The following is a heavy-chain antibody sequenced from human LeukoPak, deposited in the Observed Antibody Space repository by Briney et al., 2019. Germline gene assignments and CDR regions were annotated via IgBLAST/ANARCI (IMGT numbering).Heavy chain of an antibody. CDR1: GFTFSSYA. V-gene: IGHV3-23*01. D-gene: IGHD3-22*01. CDR3: AKDPTTYYDTSGYGRYNWFDP. Sequence: GGCLSLSCAASGFTFSSYAMSWVRQAPGKGLEWVSAISGSGGSTYYADSVKGRFTISRDNSKNTVYVQMNSLRAEDTAVYYCAKDPTTYYDTSGYGRYNWFDPWGQGTLVTVSS. J-gene: IGHJ5*02. CDR2: ISGSGGST.